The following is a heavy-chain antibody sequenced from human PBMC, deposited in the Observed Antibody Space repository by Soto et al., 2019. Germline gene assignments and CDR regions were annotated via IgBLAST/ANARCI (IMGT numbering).Heavy chain of an antibody. J-gene: IGHJ4*02. Sequence: EVQLLESGGGLVQPEGSLRLSCAASGFTFNNYPMSWVRQAPGKGLEWISVISGSGGSTYHADSVKGRFTISRDNSKNTLSLQMSSLRAEDTAVYYCAKYRNTASADFDYWGQGTLVTVSS. V-gene: IGHV3-23*01. CDR1: GFTFNNYP. D-gene: IGHD4-4*01. CDR2: ISGSGGST. CDR3: AKYRNTASADFDY.